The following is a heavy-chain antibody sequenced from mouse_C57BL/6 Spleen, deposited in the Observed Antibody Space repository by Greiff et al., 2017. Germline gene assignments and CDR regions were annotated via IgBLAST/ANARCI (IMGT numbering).Heavy chain of an antibody. CDR2: IRNKANGYTT. Sequence: EVHLVESGGGLVQPGGSLSLSCAASGFTFTDYYMSWVRQPPGKALEWLGFIRNKANGYTTEYSASVKGRFTISRDNSQSILYLQMNALRAADSATYYCARDDGYYNNAMDYWGQGTSVTVSS. CDR1: GFTFTDYY. CDR3: ARDDGYYNNAMDY. V-gene: IGHV7-3*01. D-gene: IGHD2-3*01. J-gene: IGHJ4*01.